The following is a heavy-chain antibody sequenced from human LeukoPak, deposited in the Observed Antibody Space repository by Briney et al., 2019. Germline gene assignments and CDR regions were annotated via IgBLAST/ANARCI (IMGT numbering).Heavy chain of an antibody. CDR2: IIPIFGTT. J-gene: IGHJ6*03. CDR3: ARVVGLTGYSSSWYSGYYYYMDV. V-gene: IGHV1-69*06. Sequence: SVKVSCKASGGTFSSYAISWVRQAPGQGLEWMGGIIPIFGTTNYAQKFQDRVTITADKSTSTAYMELSSLRSEDTAVYYCARVVGLTGYSSSWYSGYYYYMDVWGKGTTVTDSS. D-gene: IGHD6-13*01. CDR1: GGTFSSYA.